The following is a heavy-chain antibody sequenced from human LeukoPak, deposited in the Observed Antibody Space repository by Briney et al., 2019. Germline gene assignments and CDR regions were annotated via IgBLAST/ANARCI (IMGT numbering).Heavy chain of an antibody. J-gene: IGHJ4*02. Sequence: ASVKVSCKASGYTFSSYDINWVRQATGQGLEWMGWMNPNSGNTGYAQKFQGRVTITRDTSITTAYMELSSLRSEDTAVYYCARDLSGRQRGGYFDDWGQGTLVTVSS. D-gene: IGHD1-26*01. CDR3: ARDLSGRQRGGYFDD. V-gene: IGHV1-8*03. CDR1: GYTFSSYD. CDR2: MNPNSGNT.